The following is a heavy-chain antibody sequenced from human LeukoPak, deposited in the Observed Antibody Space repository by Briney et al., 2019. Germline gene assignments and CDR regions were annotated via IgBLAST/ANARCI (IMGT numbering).Heavy chain of an antibody. CDR1: GGSISSSSYY. CDR2: IYTSGST. D-gene: IGHD3-3*01. V-gene: IGHV4-61*02. J-gene: IGHJ3*02. CDR3: ARVRKQRITIFGVATNAFDI. Sequence: SETLSLTCTVSGGSISSSSYYWGWIRQPAGKGLEWIGRIYTSGSTNYNPSLKSRVTMSVDTSKNQFSLKLSSVTAADTAVYYCARVRKQRITIFGVATNAFDIWGQGTMVTVSS.